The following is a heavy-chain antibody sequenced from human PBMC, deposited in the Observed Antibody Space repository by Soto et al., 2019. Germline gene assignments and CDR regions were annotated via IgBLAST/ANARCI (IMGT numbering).Heavy chain of an antibody. Sequence: PSETLSLTCTVSGGSISSGGYYWSWIRQHPGKGLEWIGYIYYSGSTYYNPSLKSRVTISVDTSKNQFSLKLSSVTAADTAVYYCAKDKDGYSSGYKSWLFWYFDLWGRGTLVTVSS. CDR2: IYYSGST. D-gene: IGHD5-18*01. CDR1: GGSISSGGYY. V-gene: IGHV4-31*03. CDR3: AKDKDGYSSGYKSWLFWYFDL. J-gene: IGHJ2*01.